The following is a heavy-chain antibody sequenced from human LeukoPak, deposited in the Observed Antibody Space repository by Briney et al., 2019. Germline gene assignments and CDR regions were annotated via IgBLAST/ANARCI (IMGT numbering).Heavy chain of an antibody. CDR1: GYTFTSYG. V-gene: IGHV1-18*01. Sequence: ASVKVSCKASGYTFTSYGISWVRQAPGQGLEWMGWISAYNGNTNYAQKLQGRVTMTTDTSTSTAYMELRSLRSEDTAVYYCARSTEGYYDSSGYYSGAFDIWGQGTMVTVSS. CDR2: ISAYNGNT. D-gene: IGHD3-22*01. CDR3: ARSTEGYYDSSGYYSGAFDI. J-gene: IGHJ3*02.